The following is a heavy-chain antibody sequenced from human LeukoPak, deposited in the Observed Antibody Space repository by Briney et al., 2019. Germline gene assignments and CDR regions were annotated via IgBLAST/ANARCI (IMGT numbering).Heavy chain of an antibody. CDR2: IIPIFGTA. Sequence: SVKVSCKASGGTFSSYAISWVRQAPGQGLEWMGGIIPIFGTANYAQKFQGRVTITADESTSTAYMELSSLRSEDTAVYYCAILGDCSSTSCYCNDYYGMDVWGKGTTVTVSS. J-gene: IGHJ6*04. V-gene: IGHV1-69*01. CDR1: GGTFSSYA. D-gene: IGHD2-2*01. CDR3: AILGDCSSTSCYCNDYYGMDV.